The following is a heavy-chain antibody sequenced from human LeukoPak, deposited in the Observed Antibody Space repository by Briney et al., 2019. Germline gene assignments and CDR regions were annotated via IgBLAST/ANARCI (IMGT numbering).Heavy chain of an antibody. Sequence: QSGGSLRLSCAAAGFTFSSYAMHWARQAPGKGLEWVAVISYDGSNKYYADSVKGRFTISRDNSKNTLYLQMNSLRAEDTAVYYCARDRQWELSSYFDYWGQGTLVTVSS. D-gene: IGHD1-26*01. CDR1: GFTFSSYA. CDR2: ISYDGSNK. V-gene: IGHV3-30-3*01. CDR3: ARDRQWELSSYFDY. J-gene: IGHJ4*02.